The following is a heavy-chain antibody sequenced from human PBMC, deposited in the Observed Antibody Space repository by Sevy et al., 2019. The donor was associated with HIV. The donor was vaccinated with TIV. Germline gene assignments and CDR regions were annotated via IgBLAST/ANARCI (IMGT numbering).Heavy chain of an antibody. J-gene: IGHJ4*02. CDR3: ARDLFYGVIAGATRPWFDY. V-gene: IGHV1-18*04. CDR2: ISAYNGNT. D-gene: IGHD6-13*01. Sequence: ASVKVSCKASGYTFTSYGISWVRQAPGQGLEWMGWISAYNGNTNYAQKLQGRVTMTTDTSTSTAYMELRRLRSDDTAVYYCARDLFYGVIAGATRPWFDYWGQGTLVTVSS. CDR1: GYTFTSYG.